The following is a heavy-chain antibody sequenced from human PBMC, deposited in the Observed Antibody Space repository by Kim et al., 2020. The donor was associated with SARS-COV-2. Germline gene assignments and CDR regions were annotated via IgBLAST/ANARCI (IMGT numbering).Heavy chain of an antibody. V-gene: IGHV3-43*02. CDR1: GFTFDDYA. Sequence: GGSLRLSCAASGFTFDDYAMHWVRQAPGKGLEWVSLISGDGGSTYYADSVKGRFTISRDNSKNSLYLQMNSLRTEDTALYYCAKERVRGVGDQYYFDYWGQGTLVTVSS. J-gene: IGHJ4*02. CDR3: AKERVRGVGDQYYFDY. CDR2: ISGDGGST. D-gene: IGHD3-10*01.